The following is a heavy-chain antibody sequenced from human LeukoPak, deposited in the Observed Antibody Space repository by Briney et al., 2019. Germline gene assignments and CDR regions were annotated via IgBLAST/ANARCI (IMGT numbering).Heavy chain of an antibody. V-gene: IGHV3-48*03. CDR3: TRTRARQAPTWSYYMDV. J-gene: IGHJ6*03. D-gene: IGHD2-8*02. CDR2: MGDSGSVP. Sequence: GGSLRLSCATSGFTFNSYQFHWVRQAPGRGLEWIAFMGDSGSVPYYADSVKGRFTISRDSADNSVRLQMDSLRVDDTALYYCTRTRARQAPTWSYYMDVWGKGTTVIVSS. CDR1: GFTFNSYQ.